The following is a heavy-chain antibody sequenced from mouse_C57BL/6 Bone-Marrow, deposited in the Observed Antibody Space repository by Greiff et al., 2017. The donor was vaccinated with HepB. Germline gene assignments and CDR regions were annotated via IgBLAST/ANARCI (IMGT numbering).Heavy chain of an antibody. V-gene: IGHV6-3*01. Sequence: EVKLVESGGGLVQPGGSMILSCVASGFTFSNYWMNWVRQSPEKGLEWVAQIRFKSDNYATLYAESVKGRFTISRDDSKTSVYLQMNNLRAEDTGIYYCTDPSWFAYWGQGTLVTVSA. CDR3: TDPSWFAY. CDR2: IRFKSDNYAT. J-gene: IGHJ3*01. CDR1: GFTFSNYW.